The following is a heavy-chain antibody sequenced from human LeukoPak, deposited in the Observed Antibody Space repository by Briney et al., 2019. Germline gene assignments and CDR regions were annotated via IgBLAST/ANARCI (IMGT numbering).Heavy chain of an antibody. Sequence: GGSLRLSCSASGFTFRSFAMHWVRQAPGKGLEWVAVISYDGSNKYYADSVKGRFTISRDNSENTLYLQMDSLRAEDTAVYYCAKDRLKTSRNYFDCWGQGTLVTVSS. J-gene: IGHJ4*02. D-gene: IGHD4-11*01. V-gene: IGHV3-30*04. CDR2: ISYDGSNK. CDR1: GFTFRSFA. CDR3: AKDRLKTSRNYFDC.